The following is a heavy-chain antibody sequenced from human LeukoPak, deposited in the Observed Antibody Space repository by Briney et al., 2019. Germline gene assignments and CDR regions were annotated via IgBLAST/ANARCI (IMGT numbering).Heavy chain of an antibody. CDR2: IFPIFGTA. Sequence: ASVKVSCKASGGTFSSYAISWVRQAPVQGLECMGGIFPIFGTANYAQKVQGRVTITADESTSTAYMELSSLRSEDTAVYYCAKDRKVRYSTSYGGFDFWGQGTLVTVSS. V-gene: IGHV1-69*13. J-gene: IGHJ4*02. CDR1: GGTFSSYA. CDR3: AKDRKVRYSTSYGGFDF. D-gene: IGHD6-6*01.